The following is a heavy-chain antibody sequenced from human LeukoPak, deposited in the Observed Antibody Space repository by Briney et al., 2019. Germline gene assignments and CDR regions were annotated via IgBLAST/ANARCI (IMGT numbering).Heavy chain of an antibody. CDR1: GYTFTSYY. Sequence: ASVKFSCKASGYTFTSYYMHWVRQAPGQGLEWMGIINPSGGSTSYAQKFQGRVTMTRDTSTSTVYMELSSLRSEDTAVYYCARDLGSRIPSGDCQDYWGQGTLVTVSS. CDR3: ARDLGSRIPSGDCQDY. CDR2: INPSGGST. V-gene: IGHV1-46*01. D-gene: IGHD2-21*02. J-gene: IGHJ4*02.